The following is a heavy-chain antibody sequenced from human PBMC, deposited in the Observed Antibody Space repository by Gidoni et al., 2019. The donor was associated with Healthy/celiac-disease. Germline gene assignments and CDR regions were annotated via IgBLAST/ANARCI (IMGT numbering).Heavy chain of an antibody. J-gene: IGHJ4*02. Sequence: QLQLPESGPGLVKPSETLSLTGTVSGGSISSSRYYWGEIRQPPGKGLEWIGSIYYSGSTYYNPSLKSRVTISVDTSKNQFSLKLSSVTAADTAVYYCARQNRDQGGMDYWGQGTLVTVSS. CDR1: GGSISSSRYY. CDR2: IYYSGST. D-gene: IGHD1-26*01. CDR3: ARQNRDQGGMDY. V-gene: IGHV4-39*01.